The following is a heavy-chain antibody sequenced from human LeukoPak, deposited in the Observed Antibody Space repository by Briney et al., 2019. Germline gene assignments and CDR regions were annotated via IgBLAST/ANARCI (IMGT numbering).Heavy chain of an antibody. CDR2: INPNSGGT. Sequence: GASVKVSCKASGYTFTGYYMHWVRQAPGQGLEWMGWINPNSGGTNYAQKFQGRVTMTRDTSISTAYMELSRLRSDDTAVYYCARAARTCSSTSCRGWFDPWGQGTLVTVSS. CDR1: GYTFTGYY. J-gene: IGHJ5*02. CDR3: ARAARTCSSTSCRGWFDP. D-gene: IGHD2-2*01. V-gene: IGHV1-2*02.